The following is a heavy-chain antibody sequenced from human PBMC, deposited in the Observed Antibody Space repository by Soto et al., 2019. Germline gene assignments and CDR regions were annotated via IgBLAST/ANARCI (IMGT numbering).Heavy chain of an antibody. D-gene: IGHD3-3*01. CDR3: ARTVNEGFWSGYYTVYYGMDV. J-gene: IGHJ6*02. Sequence: PGESLKISCKGSGYSFTSYWIGWVRQMPGKGLEWMGIIYPGDSDTRYSPSFQGQVTISADKSISTAYLQWSSLKASDTAMYYCARTVNEGFWSGYYTVYYGMDVWGQGTTVTVSS. CDR2: IYPGDSDT. V-gene: IGHV5-51*01. CDR1: GYSFTSYW.